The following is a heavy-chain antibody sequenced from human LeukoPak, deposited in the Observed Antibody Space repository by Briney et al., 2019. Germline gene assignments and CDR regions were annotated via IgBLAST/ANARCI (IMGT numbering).Heavy chain of an antibody. CDR1: GGSFSAYY. J-gene: IGHJ6*03. CDR3: ARLEVVPAALTYYYYYYMDV. D-gene: IGHD2-2*01. V-gene: IGHV4-34*01. Sequence: SETLSLTCAVYGGSFSAYYWSWIRQPPGKGLEWIGEINHSGSTNYNPSLKSRVTISVDTSKNQFSLKLSSATAADTAVYYCARLEVVPAALTYYYYYYMDVWGKGTTVTVSS. CDR2: INHSGST.